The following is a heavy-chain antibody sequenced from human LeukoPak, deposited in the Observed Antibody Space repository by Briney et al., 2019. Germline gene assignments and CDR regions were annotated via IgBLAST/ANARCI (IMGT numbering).Heavy chain of an antibody. CDR2: ICLSGTT. V-gene: IGHV4-39*01. CDR1: GGSISSSSNY. J-gene: IGHJ4*02. CDR3: ARRSTHATTGSDY. Sequence: PSETLSLTCTVSGGSISSSSNYWGWLPQPPGQGREWIATICLSGTTHYNPSLASRVAISLDTSKNQFSLKLGSVTAADADVYYCARRSTHATTGSDYWGQGTLVTVSS. D-gene: IGHD1-1*01.